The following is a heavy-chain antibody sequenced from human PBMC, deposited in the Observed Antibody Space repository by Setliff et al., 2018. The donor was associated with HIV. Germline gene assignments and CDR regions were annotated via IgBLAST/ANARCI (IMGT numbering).Heavy chain of an antibody. D-gene: IGHD3-10*01. V-gene: IGHV4-34*01. CDR2: INHSGNT. Sequence: SETLSLTCTVSGGSISGFYWSWFRQPAGEGLEWIGEINHSGNTNYNPSLKSRVTMSGDTSKNQFSLNLTSVTAADTAVYFCARGLGRGSGTYYNPPGYWGPGTLVTVSS. CDR1: GGSISGFY. J-gene: IGHJ4*02. CDR3: ARGLGRGSGTYYNPPGY.